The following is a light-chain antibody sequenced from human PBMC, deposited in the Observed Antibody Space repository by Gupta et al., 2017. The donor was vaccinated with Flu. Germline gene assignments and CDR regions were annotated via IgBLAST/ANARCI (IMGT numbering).Light chain of an antibody. J-gene: IGKJ1*01. CDR3: QQYALSPKT. CDR1: QSLSSTY. Sequence: ERVTLSCRASQSLSSTYVAWYQQKPGQSPKLLIFGASSRATGTPDRFSGGGSGTDFTLTISRLEPEDFAVYYCQQYALSPKTFGQGTKVEV. V-gene: IGKV3-20*01. CDR2: GAS.